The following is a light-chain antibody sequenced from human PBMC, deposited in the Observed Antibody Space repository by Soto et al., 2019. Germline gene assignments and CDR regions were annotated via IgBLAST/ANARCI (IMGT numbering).Light chain of an antibody. V-gene: IGLV2-23*01. CDR3: CSSAPSRTVV. CDR2: EGS. Sequence: QSALTQPASVSGSPGQSITISCTGSSSAVGSSRLVSSYQCHPGKVPQLIIYEGSKRPSRVSNRFSGSEPGNTASLTISGLQAEDDADYYCCSSAPSRTVVFGTGTKVTVL. CDR1: SSAVGSSRL. J-gene: IGLJ1*01.